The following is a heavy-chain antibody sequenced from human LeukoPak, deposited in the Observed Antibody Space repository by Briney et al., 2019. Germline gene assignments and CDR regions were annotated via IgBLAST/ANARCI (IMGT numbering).Heavy chain of an antibody. V-gene: IGHV1-46*01. J-gene: IGHJ4*02. D-gene: IGHD3-22*01. CDR3: ARDLPYYYDSSGYHYDY. CDR2: INPSGGST. CDR1: GYTFTSYY. Sequence: ASVKVSCKASGYTFTSYYMHWVRQAPGQGLEWMGIINPSGGSTSYAQKLQGRVTMTRDTSTSTVYMELSSLRSEDTAVYYCARDLPYYYDSSGYHYDYWGQGTLVTVSS.